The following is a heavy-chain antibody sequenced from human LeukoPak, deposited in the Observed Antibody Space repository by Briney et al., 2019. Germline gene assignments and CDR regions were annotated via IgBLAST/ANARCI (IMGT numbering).Heavy chain of an antibody. Sequence: GGSLRLSCAASGFTFDDYAMHWVRQAPGKGLEWVSGISWNSGSIGYADSVKGRFTISRDNAKNSLYLQMNSLRAEDTALYYCAKALRYFDWLVVHAFDIWGQGTMVTVSS. CDR3: AKALRYFDWLVVHAFDI. CDR1: GFTFDDYA. J-gene: IGHJ3*02. CDR2: ISWNSGSI. D-gene: IGHD3-9*01. V-gene: IGHV3-9*01.